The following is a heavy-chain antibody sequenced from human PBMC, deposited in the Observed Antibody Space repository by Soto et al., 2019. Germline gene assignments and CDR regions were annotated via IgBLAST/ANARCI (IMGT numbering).Heavy chain of an antibody. D-gene: IGHD3-3*01. J-gene: IGHJ4*02. CDR2: ISWNSGTI. Sequence: EVQLVESGGGLVQPGRSLRLSCAASGFTFDDYAMHWVRQAPRKGLEWVSGISWNSGTIGSADSVKGLFTISRDNAKNSLYLQMNSLRAEDTALYYCAKDYDFWSGCFDYWGQGTLVTVSS. V-gene: IGHV3-9*01. CDR1: GFTFDDYA. CDR3: AKDYDFWSGCFDY.